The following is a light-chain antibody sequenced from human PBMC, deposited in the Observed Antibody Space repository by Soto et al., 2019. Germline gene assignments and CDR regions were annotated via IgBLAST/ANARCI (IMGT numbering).Light chain of an antibody. V-gene: IGKV3-20*01. CDR3: QQYNDYSRT. CDR1: QSVRNNY. J-gene: IGKJ1*01. CDR2: AAS. Sequence: EIVLTQSPSTLSLSPGEIATLSCSASQSVRNNYLAWYQQRPGQAPRLLIYAASSRATGIPDRFSGSGSGTDFTLTISTLQPEDFATYYCQQYNDYSRTFGQGTKVDIK.